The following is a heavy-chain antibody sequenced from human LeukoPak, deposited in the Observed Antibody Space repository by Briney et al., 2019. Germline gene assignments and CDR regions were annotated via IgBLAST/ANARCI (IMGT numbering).Heavy chain of an antibody. V-gene: IGHV3-74*01. J-gene: IGHJ4*02. Sequence: GGSLRLSCAASGFTFSNYMMHWVRQAPGKGLVWVSRIKSDGITITYADSVKGRFTISRDNAKTTLYLQMNSLRAEDTAVYYCLRDLNWSLDQWGQGTLVTVSS. CDR3: LRDLNWSLDQ. D-gene: IGHD1-20*01. CDR1: GFTFSNYM. CDR2: IKSDGITI.